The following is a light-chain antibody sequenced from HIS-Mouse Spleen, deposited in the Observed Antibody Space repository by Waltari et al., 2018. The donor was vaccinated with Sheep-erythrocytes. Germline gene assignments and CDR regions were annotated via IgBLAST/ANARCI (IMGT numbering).Light chain of an antibody. CDR2: WAS. J-gene: IGKJ4*01. V-gene: IGKV4-1*01. Sequence: DIVMTQSPDSLAVYLGERATINCKSSQSVLYSSNNKNYLAWYQQKPGQPPKLLIYWASTREYGVPDRFSGSGSGTDFTLTISSLQAEDVAVYYCQQYYSTLTFGGGTKVEIK. CDR1: QSVLYSSNNKNY. CDR3: QQYYSTLT.